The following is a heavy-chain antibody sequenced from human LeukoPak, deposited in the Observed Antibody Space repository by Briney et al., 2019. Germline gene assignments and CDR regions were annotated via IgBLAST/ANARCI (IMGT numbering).Heavy chain of an antibody. V-gene: IGHV4-4*02. CDR3: ARVRGYCGGDCYTEHYFDY. Sequence: SGTLSLTCAVSGGSISSSNWWSWVRQPPGKGLEWIGEIYHSGSTNYNPSLKSRVTISVDKSKNQFSLKLSSVTAADTAVYYCARVRGYCGGDCYTEHYFDYWGQGTLVTVSS. CDR2: IYHSGST. J-gene: IGHJ4*02. CDR1: GGSISSSNW. D-gene: IGHD2-21*02.